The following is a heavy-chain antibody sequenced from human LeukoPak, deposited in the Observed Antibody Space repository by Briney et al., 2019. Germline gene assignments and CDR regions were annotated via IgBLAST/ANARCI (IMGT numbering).Heavy chain of an antibody. CDR3: ARGCCYERSGYCPFDY. CDR1: GFIVSNNY. J-gene: IGHJ4*02. V-gene: IGHV3-53*01. Sequence: GSLRLSCAASGFIVSNNYMNWVRQAPGKGLEWVSIIYSGGGTYYADSVKGRFTISRGNSKNTLYLQMNSLRADDTAVYYCARGCCYERSGYCPFDYWGPGTLVTVSS. CDR2: IYSGGGT. D-gene: IGHD3-22*01.